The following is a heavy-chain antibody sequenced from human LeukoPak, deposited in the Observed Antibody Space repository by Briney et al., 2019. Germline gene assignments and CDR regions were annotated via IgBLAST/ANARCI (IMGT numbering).Heavy chain of an antibody. J-gene: IGHJ6*02. CDR1: GGTFSSYA. CDR3: ASYRYCSGGSCYPNYYYYYGMDV. CDR2: IIPIFGTA. Sequence: RASVKVSCKASGGTFSSYAISWVRQAPGQGLEWMAGIIPIFGTANYAQKFQGRVTITADESTSTAYMELSSLRSEDTAVYYCASYRYCSGGSCYPNYYYYYGMDVWGQGTTVTVSS. D-gene: IGHD2-15*01. V-gene: IGHV1-69*13.